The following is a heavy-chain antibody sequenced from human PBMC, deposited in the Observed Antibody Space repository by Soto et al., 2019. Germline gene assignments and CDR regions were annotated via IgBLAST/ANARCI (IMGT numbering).Heavy chain of an antibody. V-gene: IGHV3-21*01. CDR3: ASSGTSCYSC. J-gene: IGHJ4*02. CDR1: GVNFSGYS. CDR2: ISSSSSYI. D-gene: IGHD2-2*02. Sequence: GGSLRLSCTAAGVNFSGYSMNWVRQAPGKGLEWVSSISSSSSYIYYADSVKGRFTISRDNAKNSLYLQMNSLRAEDTAVYYCASSGTSCYSCWGQGTLVTVSS.